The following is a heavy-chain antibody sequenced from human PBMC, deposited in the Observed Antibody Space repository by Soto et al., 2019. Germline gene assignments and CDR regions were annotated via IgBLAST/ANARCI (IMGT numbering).Heavy chain of an antibody. V-gene: IGHV1-3*01. J-gene: IGHJ4*02. CDR2: INAGNGNT. CDR1: GYSFTANS. D-gene: IGHD3-9*01. CDR3: AREYRERYFDWLLSPPAHFDY. Sequence: GASVKVSCKASGYSFTANSMHWVRQAPGQGLEWMGWINAGNGNTKYSQKFQGRVTITRDTSASTAYIELSSLRSEDTALYYCAREYRERYFDWLLSPPAHFDYWGQGTLVTVSS.